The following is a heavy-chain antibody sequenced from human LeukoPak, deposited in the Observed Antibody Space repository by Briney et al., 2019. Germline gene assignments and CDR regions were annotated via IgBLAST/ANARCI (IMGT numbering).Heavy chain of an antibody. CDR1: GGSLSGYL. CDR3: ARRYSTSPWYPGS. Sequence: SETLSLTCAVSGGSLSGYLWNWIRQPPGKGLEWIGEIDHSGSPNYNSSLKSRVTISLDTSKNQFSLNLNSVTAADTAVYYCARRYSTSPWYPGSWGQGTLVTVSS. CDR2: IDHSGSP. D-gene: IGHD2-2*01. V-gene: IGHV4-34*01. J-gene: IGHJ5*02.